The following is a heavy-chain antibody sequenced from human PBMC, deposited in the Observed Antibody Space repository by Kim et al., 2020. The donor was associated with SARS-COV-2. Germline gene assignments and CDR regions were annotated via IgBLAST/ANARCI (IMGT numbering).Heavy chain of an antibody. CDR2: IYYSGST. CDR1: GGSISSYY. V-gene: IGHV4-59*01. CDR3: AMAPSVDWFDP. J-gene: IGHJ5*02. Sequence: SETLSLTCTVSGGSISSYYWSWIRQPPGKGLEWIGYIYYSGSTKYNHSLKSRVTIAVDTSKNQFSLKMSYVTAADTDVYYWAMAPSVDWFDPWGQGTLVTVSS. D-gene: IGHD2-15*01.